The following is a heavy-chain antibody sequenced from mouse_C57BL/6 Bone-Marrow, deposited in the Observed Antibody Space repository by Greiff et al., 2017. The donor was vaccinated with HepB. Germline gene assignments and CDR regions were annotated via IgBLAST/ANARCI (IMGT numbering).Heavy chain of an antibody. CDR2: IDPSDSET. V-gene: IGHV1-52*01. CDR3: ARWGTDY. Sequence: QVQLKQPGAELVRPGSSVKLSCKASGYTFTSYWMHWVKQRPIQGLEWIGNIDPSDSETHYNQKFKDKATLTVDKSSSTAYMQLSILTSEDSAVYYYARWGTDYWGQGTSVTVSS. D-gene: IGHD2-14*01. CDR1: GYTFTSYW. J-gene: IGHJ4*01.